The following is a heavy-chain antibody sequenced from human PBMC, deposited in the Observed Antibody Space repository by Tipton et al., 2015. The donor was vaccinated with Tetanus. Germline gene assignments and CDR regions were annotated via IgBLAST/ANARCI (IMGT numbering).Heavy chain of an antibody. CDR3: ARAEADAWFVY. V-gene: IGHV1-46*01. CDR1: GYSFINYY. CDR2: VNPNGGHT. J-gene: IGHJ5*01. Sequence: QLVQSGAEVKKPGASVTVSCKASGYSFINYYIHWVRQAPGQGLEWMGTVNPNGGHTTYSQKFQGRVTMTRDTSTNTAYMDLSSLRSEDTAVYYCARAEADAWFVYWGQGTLVTVSS.